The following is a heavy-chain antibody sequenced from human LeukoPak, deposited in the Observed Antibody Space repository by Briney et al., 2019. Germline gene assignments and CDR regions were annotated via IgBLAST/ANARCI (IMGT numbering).Heavy chain of an antibody. V-gene: IGHV3-33*07. J-gene: IGHJ6*03. CDR1: GFTFSRYG. D-gene: IGHD1-1*01. CDR2: VWYDGNKN. CDR3: ARDRVEGSYYYYMDV. Sequence: PGGSLRLSCAAPGFTFSRYGMYWVRRAPGKGLEWVAAVWYDGNKNYYADSVKGRFTISRDNSKNTVYLQMTSLRAEDTAVYYCARDRVEGSYYYYMDVWGKGTTVTVSS.